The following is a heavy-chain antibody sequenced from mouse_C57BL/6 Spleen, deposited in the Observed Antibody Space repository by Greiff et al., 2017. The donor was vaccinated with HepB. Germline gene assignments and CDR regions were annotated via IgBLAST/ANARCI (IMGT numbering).Heavy chain of an antibody. CDR3: AREEIYYGNPFAY. J-gene: IGHJ3*01. CDR1: GYTFTSYW. V-gene: IGHV1-52*01. D-gene: IGHD2-1*01. CDR2: IDPSDSET. Sequence: QVQLQQPGAELVRPGSSVKLSCKASGYTFTSYWMHWVKQRPIQGLEWIGNIDPSDSETHYNQKFKDKATLTVDKSSSTAYMQLSSLTSEDSAVYYCAREEIYYGNPFAYWGHGTLVTVSA.